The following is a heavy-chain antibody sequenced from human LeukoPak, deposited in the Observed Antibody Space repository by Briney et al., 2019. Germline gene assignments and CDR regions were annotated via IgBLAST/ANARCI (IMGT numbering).Heavy chain of an antibody. D-gene: IGHD2-2*01. Sequence: ASVKVSCKASGYTFTTYGLSWLLQAPGQGLEWMGWISGYNGNTNYAQSLQGRVTMTADTSSNTAYMELRSLRSDDTAVYYCARDREVVVPAAWHYWGQGTLVTVSS. CDR3: ARDREVVVPAAWHY. CDR1: GYTFTTYG. V-gene: IGHV1-18*01. CDR2: ISGYNGNT. J-gene: IGHJ4*02.